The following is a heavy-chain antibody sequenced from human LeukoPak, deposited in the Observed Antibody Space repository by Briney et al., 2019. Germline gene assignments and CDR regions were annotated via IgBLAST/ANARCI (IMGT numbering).Heavy chain of an antibody. CDR3: ARANYGDYTNYYFYMDV. J-gene: IGHJ6*03. CDR1: GFTFDDYG. CDR2: LSWNGGII. Sequence: PGGSLRLSCVASGFTFDDYGMTWVRHGPGKGLEWVSGLSWNGGIIGYADSVKGRFTISRDNTKNSLYLQMTSLRAEDTALYYCARANYGDYTNYYFYMDVWGKGTTVTVSS. D-gene: IGHD4-17*01. V-gene: IGHV3-20*04.